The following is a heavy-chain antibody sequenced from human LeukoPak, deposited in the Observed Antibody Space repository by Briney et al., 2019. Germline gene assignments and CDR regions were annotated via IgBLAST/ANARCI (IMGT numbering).Heavy chain of an antibody. Sequence: ASVKVSCKASGYTFTSFGINWVRQAPGQGREWMGWISPYSGNTNYEQKFQGRLTMTTNTSTSTAYMELRGLRSDDTAVYYCARDGIAATGRDYWGQGTLVTVSS. D-gene: IGHD6-13*01. CDR3: ARDGIAATGRDY. V-gene: IGHV1-18*01. CDR1: GYTFTSFG. CDR2: ISPYSGNT. J-gene: IGHJ4*02.